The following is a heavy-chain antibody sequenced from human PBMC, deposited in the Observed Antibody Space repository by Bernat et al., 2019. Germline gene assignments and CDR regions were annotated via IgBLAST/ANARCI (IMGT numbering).Heavy chain of an antibody. V-gene: IGHV3-33*01. CDR3: ARGGRRAAGTFDY. D-gene: IGHD2-15*01. J-gene: IGHJ4*02. Sequence: QVQLVESGGGVVQPGRSLRLPCTASGFTFSHYGMHWVRQAPGKGLEWVAVIWYDGSNKYYGDSVKGRFTISRDNSKNTLYLQMNSLRVEDTAVYYCARGGRRAAGTFDYWGQGTLVTVSS. CDR2: IWYDGSNK. CDR1: GFTFSHYG.